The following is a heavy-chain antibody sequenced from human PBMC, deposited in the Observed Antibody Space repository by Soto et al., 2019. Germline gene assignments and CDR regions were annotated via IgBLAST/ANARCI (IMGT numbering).Heavy chain of an antibody. V-gene: IGHV3-30*19. D-gene: IGHD6-19*01. CDR3: ASPREGQWLVFDH. J-gene: IGHJ4*02. CDR2: ISKDGLDR. Sequence: PGGSLRLSVVVSGFTFSDSGMHWVGQSPGEGLAWVASISKDGLDRYYSESVKGRFTISRDDSKNTVFLQMNSLKVEDTAAYFCASPREGQWLVFDHWGQRTLVTVSS. CDR1: GFTFSDSG.